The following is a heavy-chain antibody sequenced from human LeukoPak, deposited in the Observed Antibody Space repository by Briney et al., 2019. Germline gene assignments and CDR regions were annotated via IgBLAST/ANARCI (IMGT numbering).Heavy chain of an antibody. CDR3: VRDPDALDY. CDR2: IRRSGNPI. J-gene: IGHJ4*02. V-gene: IGHV3-48*02. Sequence: GGSLRLSCAASGFTFSSYSMNWGRQAPGKGLEWVAYIRRSGNPIYYADSVKGRFTISRDNAKNSLYLQMNSLRDEDTAVYYCVRDPDALDYWGPGTPVTVSS. CDR1: GFTFSSYS.